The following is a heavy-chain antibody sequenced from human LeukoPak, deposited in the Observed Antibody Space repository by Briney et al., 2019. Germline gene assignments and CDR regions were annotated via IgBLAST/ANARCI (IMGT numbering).Heavy chain of an antibody. V-gene: IGHV1-18*01. CDR2: ISADNGNT. D-gene: IGHD5-12*01. CDR3: ASWRRRGYGGYDSGDY. J-gene: IGHJ4*02. Sequence: ASVKVSCKASGYTFTSYGISWVRQAPGQGLEWMGWISADNGNTNYAQKLQGRVTMTTDTSRSTAYMELRSLRSDDTAVYYCASWRRRGYGGYDSGDYWGQGTLVTVSS. CDR1: GYTFTSYG.